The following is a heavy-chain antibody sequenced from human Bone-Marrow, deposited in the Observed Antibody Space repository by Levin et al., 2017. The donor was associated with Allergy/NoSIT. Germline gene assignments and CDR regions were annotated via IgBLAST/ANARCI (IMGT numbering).Heavy chain of an antibody. J-gene: IGHJ3*02. CDR3: ARGRAVGDIVVVVAAHDAFDI. CDR2: INHSGST. D-gene: IGHD2-15*01. V-gene: IGHV4-34*01. Sequence: PSETLSLTCAVYGGSFSGYYWSWIRQPPGKGLEWIGEINHSGSTNYNPSLKSRVTISVDTSKNQFSLKLSSVTAADTAVYYCARGRAVGDIVVVVAAHDAFDIWGQGTMVTVSS. CDR1: GGSFSGYY.